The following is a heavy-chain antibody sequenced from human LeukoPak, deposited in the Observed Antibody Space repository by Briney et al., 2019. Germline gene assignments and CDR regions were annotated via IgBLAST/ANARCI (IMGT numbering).Heavy chain of an antibody. CDR2: ISGSGGST. D-gene: IGHD6-6*01. V-gene: IGHV3-23*01. J-gene: IGHJ4*02. CDR3: AKDRGGITGTRIAARFDY. Sequence: PGGSLRLSCAASGFTFSSYAMSWVRQAPGKGLEWVSAISGSGGSTYYADSVKGRFTISRDNSKNTLYLQMNSLRAEDTAVYYCAKDRGGITGTRIAARFDYWGQGTLVTVSS. CDR1: GFTFSSYA.